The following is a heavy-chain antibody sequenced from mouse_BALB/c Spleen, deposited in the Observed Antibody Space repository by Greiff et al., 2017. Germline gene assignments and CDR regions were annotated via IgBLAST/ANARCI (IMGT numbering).Heavy chain of an antibody. CDR3: AKRQLGLLYAMDY. D-gene: IGHD3-2*01. CDR1: GYAFSSYW. Sequence: VQLQQSGAELVRPGSSVKISCKASGYAFSSYWMNWVKQRPGQGLEWIGQIYPGDGDTNYNGKFKGKATLTADKSSSTAYMQLSSLTSEDSAVYFCAKRQLGLLYAMDYWGQGTSVTVSS. V-gene: IGHV1-80*01. CDR2: IYPGDGDT. J-gene: IGHJ4*01.